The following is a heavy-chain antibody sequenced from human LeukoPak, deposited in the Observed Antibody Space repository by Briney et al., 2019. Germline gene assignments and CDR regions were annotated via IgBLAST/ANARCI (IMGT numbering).Heavy chain of an antibody. CDR1: GGTFSSYA. D-gene: IGHD1-26*01. CDR2: IIPILGIA. Sequence: GASVKVSCKASGGTFSSYAISWVRQAPGQGLEWMGRIIPILGIANYAQEFQGRVTITADKSTSTAYMELSSLRSEDTAVYYCAREGVGASHPPDYWGQGTLVTVSS. J-gene: IGHJ4*02. CDR3: AREGVGASHPPDY. V-gene: IGHV1-69*04.